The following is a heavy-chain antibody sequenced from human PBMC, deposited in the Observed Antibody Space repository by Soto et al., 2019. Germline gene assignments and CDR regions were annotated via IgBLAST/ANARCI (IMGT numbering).Heavy chain of an antibody. J-gene: IGHJ4*02. Sequence: EVQLVESGGGLVKTGGSLRLSCAASGFTFSSYSMNWVRQAPGKGLEWVSSISSSSSYIYYADSVKGRFTISRDNAKNSLYLQMNSLRAEDTAVYYCARDTGYSSGWYDYWGQGTLVTVSS. V-gene: IGHV3-21*01. CDR1: GFTFSSYS. CDR2: ISSSSSYI. CDR3: ARDTGYSSGWYDY. D-gene: IGHD6-13*01.